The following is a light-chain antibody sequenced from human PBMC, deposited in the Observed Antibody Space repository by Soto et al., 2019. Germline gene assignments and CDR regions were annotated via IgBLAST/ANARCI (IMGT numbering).Light chain of an antibody. Sequence: QSVLTQPASVSGSPGQSITISCTGTSSDVGGYNYVSWYQQHPGKAPKLMIYDVSNRPSGVSNRLSGSKSGNTASLTISGLQAEDEADYYCSSYTISSTLGVVGGGTKLTVL. CDR2: DVS. CDR3: SSYTISSTLGV. J-gene: IGLJ2*01. CDR1: SSDVGGYNY. V-gene: IGLV2-14*01.